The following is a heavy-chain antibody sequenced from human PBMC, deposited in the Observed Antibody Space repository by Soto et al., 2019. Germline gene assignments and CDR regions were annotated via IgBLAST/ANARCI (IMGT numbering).Heavy chain of an antibody. Sequence: GGSLRLSCAASGFTFSSYAMGWVRQGPGKGLEWVAVVSIGGSTHYADSVRGRFTISRDNSKNTLSLQMNSLTAEDAAVYFCAKRRGAGGHFDYWGQGALVTVSS. CDR3: AKRRGAGGHFDY. D-gene: IGHD2-15*01. CDR2: VSIGGST. V-gene: IGHV3-23*01. J-gene: IGHJ4*02. CDR1: GFTFSSYA.